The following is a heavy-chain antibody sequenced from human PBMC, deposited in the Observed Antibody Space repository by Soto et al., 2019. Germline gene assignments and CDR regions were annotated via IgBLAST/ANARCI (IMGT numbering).Heavy chain of an antibody. Sequence: PGVSLRLSCAASGFTVSSNYMSWVRQAPGKGLELVSVIYSGGSTYYADSVKGRFAISSDNSKNTLYLQMNSLRAEDTAVYYCARDLLLPYDFWSGYQGGYMDVWGKGTTVTVSS. V-gene: IGHV3-66*01. CDR3: ARDLLLPYDFWSGYQGGYMDV. D-gene: IGHD3-3*01. CDR1: GFTVSSNY. J-gene: IGHJ6*03. CDR2: IYSGGST.